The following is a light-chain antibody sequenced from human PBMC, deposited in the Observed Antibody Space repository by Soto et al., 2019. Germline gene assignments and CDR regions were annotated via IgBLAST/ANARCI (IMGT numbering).Light chain of an antibody. Sequence: SVLTQPASGSWSPGQSITISLTGTSSAVGGYNFGSWYQHHPGKAPKLIIYDVSNRPSGVSNRFSGSKSGNTASLTISGLQAEDEADYYCTSYTSSITYVFGTGTKVTVL. CDR3: TSYTSSITYV. CDR1: SSAVGGYNF. J-gene: IGLJ1*01. CDR2: DVS. V-gene: IGLV2-14*03.